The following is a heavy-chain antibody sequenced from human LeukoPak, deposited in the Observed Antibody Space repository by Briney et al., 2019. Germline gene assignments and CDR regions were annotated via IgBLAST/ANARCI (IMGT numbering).Heavy chain of an antibody. CDR1: GFTLSSYE. D-gene: IGHD6-13*01. V-gene: IGHV3-48*03. Sequence: GGSLRLSCAASGFTLSSYEMNWVRRAPGKGLEGVSYFCSSGITIYYADSVKGRFTISSENAKNSLYLQMNSLRAEDTAVYYCARDGASTGIAAAETDYWGQGTLVTVSS. J-gene: IGHJ4*02. CDR3: ARDGASTGIAAAETDY. CDR2: FCSSGITI.